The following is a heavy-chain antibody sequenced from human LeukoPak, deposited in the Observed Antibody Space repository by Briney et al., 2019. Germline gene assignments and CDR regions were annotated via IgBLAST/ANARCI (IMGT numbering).Heavy chain of an antibody. Sequence: PGGSLRLFCAASGFIFRTYAMHWVRHAPGKGLDWVAVISYDESNEYYADSVKGRFTSSRDNSKNTLYLQMNSLRAEDSAVYYCARDSYGSDYWGQGTLVTVSS. J-gene: IGHJ4*02. CDR1: GFIFRTYA. CDR2: ISYDESNE. V-gene: IGHV3-30-3*01. D-gene: IGHD3-10*01. CDR3: ARDSYGSDY.